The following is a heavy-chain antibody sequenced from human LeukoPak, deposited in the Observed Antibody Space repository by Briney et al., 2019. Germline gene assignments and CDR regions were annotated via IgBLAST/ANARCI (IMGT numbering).Heavy chain of an antibody. D-gene: IGHD3-10*01. CDR2: IYHSGNT. CDR3: AREEGIATSGALEY. J-gene: IGHJ4*02. CDR1: GDSITSYY. Sequence: SETLSLTCTVSGDSITSYYWSWIRQPPGKGLEWIGFIYHSGNTNYNPSLTTRVTMSVDTSKTQISLRLSSVTAADTAVYYYAREEGIATSGALEYWGQGILVTVSS. V-gene: IGHV4-59*01.